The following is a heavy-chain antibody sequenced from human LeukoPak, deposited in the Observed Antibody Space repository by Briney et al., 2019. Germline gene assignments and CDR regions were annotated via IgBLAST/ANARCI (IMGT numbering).Heavy chain of an antibody. CDR2: IKQDGSEK. V-gene: IGHV3-7*01. CDR3: ALSIAAAGVDFDY. CDR1: GFTFSSYW. Sequence: TGGSLRLSCAASGFTFSSYWMSWVRQAPGKGLEWGANIKQDGSEKYYVDSVKGRFTISRDNAKNSLYLQMNSLRAEDTAVYYCALSIAAAGVDFDYWGQGTLVTVSS. D-gene: IGHD6-13*01. J-gene: IGHJ4*02.